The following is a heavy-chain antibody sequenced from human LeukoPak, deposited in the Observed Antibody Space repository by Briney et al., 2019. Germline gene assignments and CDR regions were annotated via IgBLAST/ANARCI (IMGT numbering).Heavy chain of an antibody. CDR2: IYYSGST. D-gene: IGHD6-6*01. V-gene: IGHV4-59*01. Sequence: PSETLSLTCTVSGGSISSYYWSWIRQPPGKGLEWIGYIYYSGSTNYNPSLKSRVTISVDTSKNQFSLKLSSVTAADTAVYYCASRYSSSSRFDPWGQGTLVTVSS. J-gene: IGHJ5*02. CDR1: GGSISSYY. CDR3: ASRYSSSSRFDP.